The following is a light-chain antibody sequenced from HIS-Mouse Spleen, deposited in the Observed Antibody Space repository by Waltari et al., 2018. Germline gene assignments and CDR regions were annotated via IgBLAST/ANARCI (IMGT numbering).Light chain of an antibody. Sequence: DIQMTQSPSSLSASVGDSITITCQASQDISNYLNCYQQKPGKAPKLLIYDASNLETGVPSRFSGSGSGTDFTFTISSLQPEDIATYYCQQYDNLITFGQGTRLEIK. CDR2: DAS. J-gene: IGKJ5*01. CDR1: QDISNY. V-gene: IGKV1-33*01. CDR3: QQYDNLIT.